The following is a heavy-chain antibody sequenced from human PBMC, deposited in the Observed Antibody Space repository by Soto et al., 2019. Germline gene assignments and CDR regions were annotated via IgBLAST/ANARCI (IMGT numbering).Heavy chain of an antibody. V-gene: IGHV1-3*01. Sequence: QVHLVQSGAEVEKPGASVKVSCKTSGYTFTNNVIHWVRQALGQRLEWMGWVNAGNVNTKWSREFQGRLTLTKDTSATTAYMELSSLTSEDTAIYFCAREVPYGYSRFDYWGQGTLVTVSS. J-gene: IGHJ4*02. CDR2: VNAGNVNT. CDR1: GYTFTNNV. D-gene: IGHD5-18*01. CDR3: AREVPYGYSRFDY.